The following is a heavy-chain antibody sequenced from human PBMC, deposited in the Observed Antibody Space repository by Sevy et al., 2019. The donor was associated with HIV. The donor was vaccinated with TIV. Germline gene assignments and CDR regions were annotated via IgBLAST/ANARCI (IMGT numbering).Heavy chain of an antibody. V-gene: IGHV5-51*01. Sequence: GESLKISCKGSGYSFTSYWIGWVRQMPGKGLEWMGIIYPGDSDTRYSPSFQGQVTISADKSISTAYLQWSSLKASDTAMYYCARIVVLTAISPRKREWYFDLWGRGTLVTVSS. D-gene: IGHD2-21*02. CDR1: GYSFTSYW. CDR2: IYPGDSDT. J-gene: IGHJ2*01. CDR3: ARIVVLTAISPRKREWYFDL.